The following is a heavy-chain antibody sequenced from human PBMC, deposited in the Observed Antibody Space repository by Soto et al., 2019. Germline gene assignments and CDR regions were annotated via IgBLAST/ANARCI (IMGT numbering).Heavy chain of an antibody. CDR3: ARDGVVVVPAAPYYYYYYMDV. CDR1: GFTFSDYY. J-gene: IGHJ6*03. Sequence: PGGSLRLSCAASGFTFSDYYMSWIRQAPGKGLEWVSYISSSGSTIYYADSAKGRFTISRDNAKNSLYLQMNSLRAEDTAVYYCARDGVVVVPAAPYYYYYYMDVWGKGTTVTVSS. V-gene: IGHV3-11*01. D-gene: IGHD2-2*01. CDR2: ISSSGSTI.